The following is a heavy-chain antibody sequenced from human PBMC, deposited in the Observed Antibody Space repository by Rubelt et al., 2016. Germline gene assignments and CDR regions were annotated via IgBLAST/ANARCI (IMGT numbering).Heavy chain of an antibody. J-gene: IGHJ4*02. CDR1: GFTFSSYA. CDR3: ARAGPEWELTPSILDY. D-gene: IGHD1-26*01. V-gene: IGHV3-30*04. CDR2: ISYDGSNK. Sequence: QVQLVESGGGVVQPGRSLRLSCAASGFTFSSYAMHWVRQAPGKGLEWVAVISYDGSNKYYADSVKGRFTISRDNSKTTLYRQMNSLGAEDTAVYYCARAGPEWELTPSILDYWGQGTLVTVSS.